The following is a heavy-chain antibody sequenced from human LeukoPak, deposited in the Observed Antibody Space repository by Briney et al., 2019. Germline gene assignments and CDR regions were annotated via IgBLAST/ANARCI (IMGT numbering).Heavy chain of an antibody. CDR3: ARVKAIVVVPAAINSSRYYYYYYMDV. V-gene: IGHV4-59*12. CDR2: IYYSGST. CDR1: GGSISSYY. J-gene: IGHJ6*03. Sequence: SETLSLTCTVSGGSISSYYWSWTRQPPGKGLEWIGYIYYSGSTNYNPSLKSRVTMSVDTSKNQFSLKLSSVTAADTAVYYCARVKAIVVVPAAINSSRYYYYYYMDVWGKGTTVTVSS. D-gene: IGHD2-2*02.